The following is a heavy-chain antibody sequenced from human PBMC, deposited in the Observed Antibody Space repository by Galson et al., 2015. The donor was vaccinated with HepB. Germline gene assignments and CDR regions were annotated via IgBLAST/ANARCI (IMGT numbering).Heavy chain of an antibody. CDR3: ARAPGVRGNDY. Sequence: SLRLSCAASGFTFSSYGMHWVRRAPGKGLEWVAVISYDGSNKYYADSVKGRFTISRDNSKNTVSVQTNSLRAEDTAVYYCARAPGVRGNDYWGQGTLVTVSS. V-gene: IGHV3-30*03. J-gene: IGHJ4*02. CDR2: ISYDGSNK. D-gene: IGHD3-10*01. CDR1: GFTFSSYG.